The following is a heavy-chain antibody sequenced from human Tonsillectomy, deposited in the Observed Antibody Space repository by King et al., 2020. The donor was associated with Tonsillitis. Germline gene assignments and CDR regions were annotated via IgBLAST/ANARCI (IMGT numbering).Heavy chain of an antibody. CDR1: GFTFSDYY. CDR2: FNPSGTKT. V-gene: IGHV3-11*06. J-gene: IGHJ3*02. Sequence: VQLVESGGDLVKPGGSLRLSCVASGFTFSDYYMSWIRQAPGKGLEWISLFNPSGTKTDYLDSVRGRFTLSRDNAKNSLFLQMNSRRAEDTGVYYCGREYWGAFDIWGQGTMVTVSS. D-gene: IGHD2-8*02. CDR3: GREYWGAFDI.